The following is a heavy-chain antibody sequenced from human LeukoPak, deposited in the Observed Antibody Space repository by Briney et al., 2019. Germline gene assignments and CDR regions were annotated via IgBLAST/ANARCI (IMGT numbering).Heavy chain of an antibody. CDR2: TSGGGSYT. CDR1: GFTFRNYG. V-gene: IGHV3-23*01. Sequence: GGSMRLSCAASGFTFRNYGMTWVRQAPGEGLEWVAVTSGGGSYTNYADSVKGRFTISRDNSENTLDLQMNSLRAEDTAVYYCAKYQIGDNVRSGFDIWGRGTTVTVSS. CDR3: AKYQIGDNVRSGFDI. D-gene: IGHD3-22*01. J-gene: IGHJ3*02.